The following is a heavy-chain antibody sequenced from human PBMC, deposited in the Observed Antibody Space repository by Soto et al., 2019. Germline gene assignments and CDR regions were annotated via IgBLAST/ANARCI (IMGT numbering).Heavy chain of an antibody. CDR1: GGSISSSNW. CDR2: IYHSGST. Sequence: SETLSLTCAVSGGSISSSNWWSWVRQPPGKGLEWIGEIYHSGSTNYNPSLKSRVTISVDKSKNQFSLKLSSVTAADTAVYYCARDGRKQQLLGYYYYYGMDVWGQGTTVTVS. D-gene: IGHD6-13*01. V-gene: IGHV4-4*02. CDR3: ARDGRKQQLLGYYYYYGMDV. J-gene: IGHJ6*02.